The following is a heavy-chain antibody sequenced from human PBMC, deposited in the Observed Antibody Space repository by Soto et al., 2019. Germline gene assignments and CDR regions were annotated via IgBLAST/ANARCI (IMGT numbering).Heavy chain of an antibody. Sequence: ASVKVSCKASGYSFSDFPIYWVRQAPGQRLEWMGWINTSSGKTKYAEKFQGRVTITADESTSTAYMELSSLRSEDTAVYYCARENSEYYYDSSGYGTYDPYYYGMDVWGQGTTVTVSS. CDR2: INTSSGKT. CDR1: GYSFSDFP. D-gene: IGHD3-22*01. J-gene: IGHJ6*02. V-gene: IGHV1-3*04. CDR3: ARENSEYYYDSSGYGTYDPYYYGMDV.